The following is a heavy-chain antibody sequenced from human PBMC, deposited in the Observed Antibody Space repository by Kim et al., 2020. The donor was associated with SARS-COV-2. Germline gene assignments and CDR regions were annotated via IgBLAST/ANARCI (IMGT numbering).Heavy chain of an antibody. Sequence: SETLSLTCTVSGGSISSGGYYWSWIRQPPGKGLEWIGYIYYSGSTYYNPSLKSRVTISVDTSKNQFSLKLSSVTAADTAVYYCARATPIFGVVIPSFDYWRQGTLVSVSS. D-gene: IGHD3-3*01. J-gene: IGHJ4*02. CDR3: ARATPIFGVVIPSFDY. CDR2: IYYSGST. V-gene: IGHV4-31*03. CDR1: GGSISSGGYY.